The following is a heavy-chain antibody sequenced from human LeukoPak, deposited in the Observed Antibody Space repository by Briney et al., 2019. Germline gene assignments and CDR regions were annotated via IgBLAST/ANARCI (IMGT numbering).Heavy chain of an antibody. CDR3: AREWGYGSDHL. V-gene: IGHV3-30*03. D-gene: IGHD3-10*01. J-gene: IGHJ6*02. Sequence: PGRSLRLSCAASGFTFSSYGMHWVRQAPGKGLEWVAVISYDGSNKYYADSVKGRFTISRDNSKNTLYLQMNSLRAEDTAVYYCAREWGYGSDHLWGQGTTVTVSS. CDR1: GFTFSSYG. CDR2: ISYDGSNK.